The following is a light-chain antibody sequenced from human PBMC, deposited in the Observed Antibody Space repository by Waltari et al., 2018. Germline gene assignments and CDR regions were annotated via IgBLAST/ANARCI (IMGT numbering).Light chain of an antibody. Sequence: DIQMTQSPSSVSASVGDIVTITCRASLGISRWVAWYQQKPGKAPKLLIFPSSSLRSGVPSRFSGSGSGTDFTLTISSLQPEDCATYYCLQANSFPWTFGQGTKVDIK. V-gene: IGKV1-12*01. CDR1: LGISRW. CDR2: PSS. J-gene: IGKJ1*01. CDR3: LQANSFPWT.